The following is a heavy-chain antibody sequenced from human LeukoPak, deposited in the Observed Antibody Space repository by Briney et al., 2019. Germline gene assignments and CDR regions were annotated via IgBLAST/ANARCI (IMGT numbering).Heavy chain of an antibody. CDR2: IYYSGST. J-gene: IGHJ4*02. CDR3: ARATRPRGDFDY. CDR1: GGSISSSSYY. Sequence: PSETLSLTCTVSGGSISSSSYYWGWIRQPPGKGLEWIGSIYYSGSTYYNPSLKSRVTISVDTSKNQFSLKLMSVTAADTAVYYCARATRPRGDFDYWGQGTLVTVSS. V-gene: IGHV4-39*07. D-gene: IGHD6-6*01.